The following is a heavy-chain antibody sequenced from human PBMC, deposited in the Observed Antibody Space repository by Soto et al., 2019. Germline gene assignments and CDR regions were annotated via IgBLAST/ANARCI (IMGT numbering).Heavy chain of an antibody. Sequence: LRLSCAASGFTFSSYGMHWVRQAPGKGLERVAVISYDGSNKYYADSVKGRFTISRDNSKNTLYLQMNSLRAEDTAVYYCAKDQEQQLFSFGYYYGMDVWGQGTTVPLSS. D-gene: IGHD6-13*01. CDR3: AKDQEQQLFSFGYYYGMDV. CDR1: GFTFSSYG. CDR2: ISYDGSNK. V-gene: IGHV3-30*18. J-gene: IGHJ6*02.